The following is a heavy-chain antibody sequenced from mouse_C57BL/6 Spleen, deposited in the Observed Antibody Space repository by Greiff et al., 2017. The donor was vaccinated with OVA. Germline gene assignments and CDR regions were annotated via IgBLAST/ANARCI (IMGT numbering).Heavy chain of an antibody. J-gene: IGHJ4*01. CDR2: INPRRGYT. CDR3: ARTRGKVGYRYAMDY. D-gene: IGHD3-2*02. CDR1: GYTFTSYP. Sequence: QVQLKESGADLARPGASVTMSCKASGYTFTSYPMHWVNQRPGQGLEWIGSINPRRGYTKSTQKFKDKATLTADKSSSTADMQLSSLTSEDSAVYYCARTRGKVGYRYAMDYWGQGTSVTVSS. V-gene: IGHV1-4*01.